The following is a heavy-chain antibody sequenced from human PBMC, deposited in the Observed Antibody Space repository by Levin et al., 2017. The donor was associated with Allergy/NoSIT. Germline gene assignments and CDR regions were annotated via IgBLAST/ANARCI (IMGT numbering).Heavy chain of an antibody. CDR3: AKDLEDIVATIIGAFDS. J-gene: IGHJ3*02. CDR1: GFTFSSYA. D-gene: IGHD5-12*01. V-gene: IGHV3-23*01. CDR2: ISGSGGST. Sequence: GESLKISCAASGFTFSSYAMSWVRQAPGKGLEWVSAISGSGGSTYYADSVKGRFTISRDNSKNTLYLQMNSLRAEDTAVYYCAKDLEDIVATIIGAFDSWGQGTMVTVSS.